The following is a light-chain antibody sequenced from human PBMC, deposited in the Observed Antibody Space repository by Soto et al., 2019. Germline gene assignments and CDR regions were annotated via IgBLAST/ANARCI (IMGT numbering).Light chain of an antibody. CDR1: QSISSY. CDR3: PQYNSYRT. J-gene: IGKJ1*01. V-gene: IGKV1-39*01. Sequence: DIQMTQSPSSLAASVGRRGTSTCRASQSISSYLNWYQQKPGKAPKLLIYAASSLQSGVPSRFSGSGSGTDFTLTISSLQPDDFATYYCPQYNSYRTFGQGTKVDIK. CDR2: AAS.